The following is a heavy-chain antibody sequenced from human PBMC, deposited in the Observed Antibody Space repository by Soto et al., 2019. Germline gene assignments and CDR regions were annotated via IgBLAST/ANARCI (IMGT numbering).Heavy chain of an antibody. J-gene: IGHJ6*03. CDR2: ISAYNGNT. CDR1: GYTFTSYG. Sequence: ASVKVSCKASGYTFTSYGISWVRQAPGQGLEWMGWISAYNGNTNYAQKLQGRVTMTTDTSTSTAYMELRSLRSDDTAVYYCARVTHWSGYSFFDYYYYMDVWGKGTTVTVSS. V-gene: IGHV1-18*01. D-gene: IGHD3-3*01. CDR3: ARVTHWSGYSFFDYYYYMDV.